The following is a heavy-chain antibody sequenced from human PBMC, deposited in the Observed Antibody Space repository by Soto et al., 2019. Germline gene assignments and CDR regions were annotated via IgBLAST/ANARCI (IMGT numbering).Heavy chain of an antibody. V-gene: IGHV4-59*02. D-gene: IGHD7-27*01. CDR1: GDSVSDYY. Sequence: PSETLSLTCTVSGDSVSDYYWSWIRQPPGKGLEWIGYIFYSGSTNYNPSLKSRVTISIDTSKNQFSLNLSSVTAADSAVYYCARGKTGEFDYWGQGTLVTVSS. CDR3: ARGKTGEFDY. CDR2: IFYSGST. J-gene: IGHJ4*02.